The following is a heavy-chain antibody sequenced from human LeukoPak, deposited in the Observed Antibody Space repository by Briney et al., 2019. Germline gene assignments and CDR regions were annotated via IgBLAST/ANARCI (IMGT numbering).Heavy chain of an antibody. V-gene: IGHV4-30-2*01. CDR2: IYHRGST. D-gene: IGHD3-10*01. CDR1: GGSISSGGYS. CDR3: ARSYGSGSYTFDY. Sequence: SQTLSLTCAVSGGSISSGGYSWSWIRQPPGKGLEWIGYIYHRGSTYYNPSLKSRVTISVDRSKNQFSLKLSSVTAADTAVYYCARSYGSGSYTFDYWGQGTLVTVSS. J-gene: IGHJ4*02.